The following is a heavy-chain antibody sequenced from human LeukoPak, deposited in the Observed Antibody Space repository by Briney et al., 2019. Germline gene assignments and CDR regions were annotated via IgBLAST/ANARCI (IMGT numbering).Heavy chain of an antibody. CDR2: INHSGST. Sequence: PSETLSLTCAVYGGSFSGYYWSWIRQPPGKGLEWIGEINHSGSTNYNPPLKSRVTISVDTSKDQFSLKLSSVTAADTAVYYCARGRVESAARRSGDFDYWGQGTLVTVSS. CDR1: GGSFSGYY. V-gene: IGHV4-34*01. CDR3: ARGRVESAARRSGDFDY. D-gene: IGHD6-6*01. J-gene: IGHJ4*02.